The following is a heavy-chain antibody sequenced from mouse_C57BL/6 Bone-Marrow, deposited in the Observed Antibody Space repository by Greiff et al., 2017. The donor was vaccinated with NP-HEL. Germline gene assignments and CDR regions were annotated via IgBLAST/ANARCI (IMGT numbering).Heavy chain of an antibody. D-gene: IGHD2-3*01. CDR1: GYSITSGYY. Sequence: EVKLLESGPGLVKPSQSLSLTCSVTGYSITSGYYWNWIRQFPGNKLEWMGYISYDGSNNYNPSLKNRISITRDTSKNQFFLKLNSVTTEDTATYYCARAWLLNWYFDVWGTGTTVTVSS. CDR3: ARAWLLNWYFDV. J-gene: IGHJ1*03. CDR2: ISYDGSN. V-gene: IGHV3-6*01.